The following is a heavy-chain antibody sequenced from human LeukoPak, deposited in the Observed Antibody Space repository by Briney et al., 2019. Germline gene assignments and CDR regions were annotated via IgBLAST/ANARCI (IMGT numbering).Heavy chain of an antibody. V-gene: IGHV1-69*13. Sequence: SVKVSCKASGGTFSSYAISWVRQAPGQGLEWMGGIIPIFGTANYAQKLQGRVTITADESTSTAYMELSSLRSEDTAVYYCARDLTPRVVSGTRAFDIWGQGTMVTVSS. J-gene: IGHJ3*02. CDR3: ARDLTPRVVSGTRAFDI. CDR2: IIPIFGTA. D-gene: IGHD2-15*01. CDR1: GGTFSSYA.